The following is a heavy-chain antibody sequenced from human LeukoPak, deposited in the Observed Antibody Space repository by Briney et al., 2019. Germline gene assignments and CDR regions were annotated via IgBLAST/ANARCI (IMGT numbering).Heavy chain of an antibody. CDR3: ARPKERWLPYDAFDI. Sequence: PSETLSLTCAVYGGSFSGYYWRWIRQPPGKGLEWIGEINHSGSTNYNPSLKSRVTISVDTSKNQFSLKLSSVTAADTAVYYCARPKERWLPYDAFDIWGQGTMVTVSS. D-gene: IGHD5-12*01. J-gene: IGHJ3*02. CDR1: GGSFSGYY. V-gene: IGHV4-34*01. CDR2: INHSGST.